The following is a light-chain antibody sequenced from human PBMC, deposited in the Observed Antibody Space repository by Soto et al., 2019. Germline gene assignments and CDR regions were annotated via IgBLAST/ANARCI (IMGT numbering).Light chain of an antibody. CDR1: QGISTY. V-gene: IGKV1-39*01. Sequence: DIQMTQSPPSLAASVGDILTITCRASQGISTYLNWYRQKPGKAPKLLIYAASSLQSGVPSRFSGSGSGTDFTLTISSLQPEDVATYYCQQSYSTPPALGQGTRLEIK. CDR2: AAS. CDR3: QQSYSTPPA. J-gene: IGKJ5*01.